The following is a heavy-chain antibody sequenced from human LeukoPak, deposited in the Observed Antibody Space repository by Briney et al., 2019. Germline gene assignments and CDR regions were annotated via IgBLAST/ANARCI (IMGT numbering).Heavy chain of an antibody. CDR2: IKEDGTEK. D-gene: IGHD3-16*01. J-gene: IGHJ4*02. CDR1: GFTFSNNW. CDR3: VRESRPGGAMGLYHNFDY. V-gene: IGHV3-7*01. Sequence: GGSLRLSCAVSGFTFSNNWMTWVRQAPGKGLEWVANIKEDGTEKHLVDSVKGRFTISRDNTKNLLYLQMNILRGDDTATYYCVRESRPGGAMGLYHNFDYWGQGTLVAVSS.